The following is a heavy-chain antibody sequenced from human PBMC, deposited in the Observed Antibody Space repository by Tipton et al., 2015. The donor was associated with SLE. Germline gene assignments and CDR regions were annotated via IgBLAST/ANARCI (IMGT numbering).Heavy chain of an antibody. CDR1: GDSINSYY. J-gene: IGHJ4*02. V-gene: IGHV4-59*08. D-gene: IGHD1-26*01. Sequence: TLSLTCTVSGDSINSYYWSWIRQPPGEGLEWIGYIYYRGGTNYSPSLKSRVTISVDTSKNQCSLQLISATAADTATYYCARLTWSNGPFEYWGQGTLVTVSS. CDR2: IYYRGGT. CDR3: ARLTWSNGPFEY.